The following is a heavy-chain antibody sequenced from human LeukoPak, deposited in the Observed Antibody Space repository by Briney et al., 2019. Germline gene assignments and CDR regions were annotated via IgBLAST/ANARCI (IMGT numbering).Heavy chain of an antibody. D-gene: IGHD1-14*01. Sequence: GGSLRLFCAASGFTFSGHWMSWVRQAPGKGLEWVANINQGGSDKYYVDSVKGRFTISRDNANNLLYLQMNSLRGEDTAVYYCTRDRSRAEDDWGQGTLVTVSS. CDR3: TRDRSRAEDD. CDR2: INQGGSDK. J-gene: IGHJ4*02. V-gene: IGHV3-7*01. CDR1: GFTFSGHW.